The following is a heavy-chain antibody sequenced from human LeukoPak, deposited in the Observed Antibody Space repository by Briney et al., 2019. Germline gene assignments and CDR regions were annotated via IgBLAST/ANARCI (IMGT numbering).Heavy chain of an antibody. CDR1: GYTFLSHG. CDR2: ITTYNGNT. V-gene: IGHV1-18*01. Sequence: ASVKVSCKASGYTFLSHGVSWVRQAPGQGLEWVGWITTYNGNTNYAQKFQGRVTMTTDTFTSTAYMELKSLTSDDTAVYYCAREAAEKGWFDPWGEGTLVTVSS. D-gene: IGHD6-13*01. CDR3: AREAAEKGWFDP. J-gene: IGHJ5*02.